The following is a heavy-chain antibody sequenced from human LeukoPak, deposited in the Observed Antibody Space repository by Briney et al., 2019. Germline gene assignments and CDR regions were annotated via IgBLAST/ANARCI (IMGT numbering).Heavy chain of an antibody. V-gene: IGHV1-2*02. D-gene: IGHD2-2*01. CDR1: GYTFTDYY. CDR3: ARANFLYCSSTTCLFDY. Sequence: ASVRVSCKASGYTFTDYYMHWVRQAPGQGFEWMGWINPNDGDTNYAQKFQGRVTMTRDTSISTAHMEVSRLRSDDTAVYYCARANFLYCSSTTCLFDYWGQGTLVTVSS. J-gene: IGHJ4*02. CDR2: INPNDGDT.